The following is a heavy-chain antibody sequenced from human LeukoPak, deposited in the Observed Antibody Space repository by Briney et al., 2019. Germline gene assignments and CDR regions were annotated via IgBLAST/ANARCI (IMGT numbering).Heavy chain of an antibody. CDR2: IYYSGST. D-gene: IGHD4-11*01. J-gene: IGHJ5*02. CDR3: ARGPFTVTTNNWFDP. Sequence: PSETLSLTCTVSGGSISSSSYYWGWIRQPPGKGLEWIGSIYYSGSTYYNPSLKGRVTISVDTSNNHFSLKLSSVTAADTAVYYCARGPFTVTTNNWFDPWGQGTLVTVSS. V-gene: IGHV4-39*02. CDR1: GGSISSSSYY.